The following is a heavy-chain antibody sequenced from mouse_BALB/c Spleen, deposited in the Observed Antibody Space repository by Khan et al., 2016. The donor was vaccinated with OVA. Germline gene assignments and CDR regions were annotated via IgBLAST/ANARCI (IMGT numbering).Heavy chain of an antibody. V-gene: IGHV1-63*02. CDR3: SSRGAARATSDYFDC. D-gene: IGHD3-1*01. Sequence: VQLQESGAELVRPGTSVKMSCKAAGYSFTNYWIGWVKQRPGHGLEGIGDTYPGGGYTNYNEKFKGKATLTADTSYSKAYMQLSGLTSEDSAIYYCSSRGAARATSDYFDCWGQGTTLTVSS. J-gene: IGHJ2*01. CDR1: GYSFTNYW. CDR2: TYPGGGYT.